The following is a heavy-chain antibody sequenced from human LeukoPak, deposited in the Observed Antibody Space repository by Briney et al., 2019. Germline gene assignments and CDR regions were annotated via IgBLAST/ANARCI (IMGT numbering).Heavy chain of an antibody. CDR2: VSWNVCHI. CDR1: GFTLDEYG. J-gene: IGHJ2*01. CDR3: ARGGSGRYWYFDL. D-gene: IGHD1-1*01. Sequence: GRSLRLSCAPSGFTLDEYGMYWVRQAPGAGREWVSGVSWNVCHIGYADSVKGRFTISRDNAKNSLSLQIGRRSAAGTALYYCARGGSGRYWYFDLWGRGTLVTVSS. V-gene: IGHV3-9*01.